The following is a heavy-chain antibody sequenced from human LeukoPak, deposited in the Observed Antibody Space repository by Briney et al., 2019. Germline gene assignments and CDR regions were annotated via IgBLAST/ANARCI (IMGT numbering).Heavy chain of an antibody. CDR2: ISYDGSNK. CDR1: GFTSSSYA. D-gene: IGHD3-22*01. J-gene: IGHJ4*02. Sequence: PGGSLRLSCAPSGFTSSSYAMHWVRPAPGKGLERVAVISYDGSNKYYADSVKGRFTSSRDNSKNTLYLQMNSLRAEDRAVYYCARGCYYDSSGYFGYWGQGTLVTVSS. CDR3: ARGCYYDSSGYFGY. V-gene: IGHV3-30*04.